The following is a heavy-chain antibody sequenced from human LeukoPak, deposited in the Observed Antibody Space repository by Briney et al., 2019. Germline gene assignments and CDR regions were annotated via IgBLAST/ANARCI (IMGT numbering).Heavy chain of an antibody. CDR2: ISSSSSTI. D-gene: IGHD2-15*01. J-gene: IGHJ4*02. CDR1: GFTFSSYE. CDR3: AREGVVVAATPYDY. Sequence: PGGSLRLSCAASGFTFSSYEMNWVRQAPGKGLEWVSYISSSSSTIYYADSVKGRFTISRDNAKNSLYLQMNSLRAEDTAVYYCAREGVVVAATPYDYWGQGTLVTVSS. V-gene: IGHV3-48*01.